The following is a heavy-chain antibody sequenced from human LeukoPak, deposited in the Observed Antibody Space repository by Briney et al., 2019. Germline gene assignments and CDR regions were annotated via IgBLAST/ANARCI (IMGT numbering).Heavy chain of an antibody. J-gene: IGHJ4*02. CDR3: AREKTRGSSSWLDY. Sequence: SQTLSLTCTVSGGSISSGSYYCSWIRQPAGKGLEWIGRIYTSGSTNYNASLKSRVTISVDTSKNQFSLKLSSVTAADTAVYYCAREKTRGSSSWLDYWGQGTLVTVSS. V-gene: IGHV4-61*02. D-gene: IGHD6-13*01. CDR2: IYTSGST. CDR1: GGSISSGSYY.